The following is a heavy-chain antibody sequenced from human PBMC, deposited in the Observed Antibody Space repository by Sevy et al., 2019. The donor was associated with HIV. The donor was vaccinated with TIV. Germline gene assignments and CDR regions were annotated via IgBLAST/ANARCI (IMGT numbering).Heavy chain of an antibody. CDR1: KFTFSDYY. V-gene: IGHV3-11*01. D-gene: IGHD1-1*01. CDR3: ARVRYNYGSYYFDY. CDR2: ISSGGTTL. Sequence: GGSLRLSCAASKFTFSDYYMSWIRQAPGKGLEWVSYISSGGTTLYYADSLKGRFTISRDNAKNSLYLQMNSLRAEDTAVYYCARVRYNYGSYYFDYWGQGTLVTVSS. J-gene: IGHJ4*02.